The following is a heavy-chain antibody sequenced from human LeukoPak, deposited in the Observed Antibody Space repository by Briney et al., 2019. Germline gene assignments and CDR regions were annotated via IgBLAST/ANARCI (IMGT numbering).Heavy chain of an antibody. J-gene: IGHJ6*03. CDR1: GFIFSDYY. CDR2: ISSRGITI. Sequence: GGSLRLSCAASGFIFSDYYMSWIRQAPGKGLEWVSYISSRGITIYYADSVKGRFTISRDNAKNSLYLQMNSLRAEDTAVYYCARGKTGSYYSRSYYMDVWGKGTTVTISS. D-gene: IGHD3-10*01. V-gene: IGHV3-11*01. CDR3: ARGKTGSYYSRSYYMDV.